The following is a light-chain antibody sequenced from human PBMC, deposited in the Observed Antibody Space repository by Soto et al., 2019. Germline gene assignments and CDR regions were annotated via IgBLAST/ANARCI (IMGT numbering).Light chain of an antibody. V-gene: IGLV1-47*01. Sequence: QSVLPQPPSASGTPGQRVTISCSGSSSNIGRNYVYWYQQLPGAAPKLLTDRTNQRPSGVPDRFSGSKSGTSASLAISGLLSEDEADYYCAAWDDSLSAYVVFGGGTKLAVL. J-gene: IGLJ2*01. CDR3: AAWDDSLSAYVV. CDR1: SSNIGRNY. CDR2: RTN.